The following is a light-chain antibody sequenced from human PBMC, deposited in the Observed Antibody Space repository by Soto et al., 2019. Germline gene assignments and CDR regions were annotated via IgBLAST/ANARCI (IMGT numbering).Light chain of an antibody. CDR1: QSVSTY. CDR3: QQRSDWPLT. CDR2: DAS. V-gene: IGKV3-11*01. Sequence: EIVLTQSPATLSLSPGERATLSCRASQSVSTYLAWYQQKTGQTPRLLIYDASNRATGIPDRFSGSGSGTDFTLTISSLEPEDFAVYYCQQRSDWPLTFGGGTKVQIK. J-gene: IGKJ4*01.